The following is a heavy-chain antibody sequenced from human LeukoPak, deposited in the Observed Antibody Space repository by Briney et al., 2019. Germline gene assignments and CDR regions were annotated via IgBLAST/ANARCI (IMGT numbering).Heavy chain of an antibody. CDR1: GYTFTSYD. D-gene: IGHD3-3*01. Sequence: ASVKVSCKASGYTFTSYDINWVRQATGQGLEWMGWMNPNSGNTGYAQKFQGRVTMTRNTSISTAYMELSSLRSGDTAVYYCAGAGYYDFWSGYNENYYYGMDVWGQGTTVTVSS. V-gene: IGHV1-8*01. CDR2: MNPNSGNT. J-gene: IGHJ6*02. CDR3: AGAGYYDFWSGYNENYYYGMDV.